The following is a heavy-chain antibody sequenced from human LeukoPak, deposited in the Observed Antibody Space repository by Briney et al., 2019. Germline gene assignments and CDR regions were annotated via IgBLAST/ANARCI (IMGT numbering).Heavy chain of an antibody. CDR1: GYTFTGYY. J-gene: IGHJ4*02. CDR3: ARGRGYYDSSGYYRVGYFDY. D-gene: IGHD3-22*01. Sequence: ASVQVSCKASGYTFTGYYMHWVRQAPGQGLEWMGWINPNSGGTNYAQKFQGRVTMTRDTSISTAYMELSRLRSDDTAVYYCARGRGYYDSSGYYRVGYFDYWGQGTLVTVSS. V-gene: IGHV1-2*02. CDR2: INPNSGGT.